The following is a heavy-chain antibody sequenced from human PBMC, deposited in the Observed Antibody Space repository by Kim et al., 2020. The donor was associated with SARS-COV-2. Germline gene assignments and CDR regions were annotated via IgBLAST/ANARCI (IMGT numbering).Heavy chain of an antibody. CDR1: GFAFSIYG. D-gene: IGHD6-6*01. V-gene: IGHV3-30*03. CDR2: ISYDEQDK. CDR3: TPFGSS. Sequence: GGSLRLSCAASGFAFSIYGMHWVRQSPGKGLEWVAVISYDEQDKYYADSVKGRFTVSRDNSQNTLYLQMNILRNEDTGIYYCTPFGSSWGQGTLVTVSS. J-gene: IGHJ4*02.